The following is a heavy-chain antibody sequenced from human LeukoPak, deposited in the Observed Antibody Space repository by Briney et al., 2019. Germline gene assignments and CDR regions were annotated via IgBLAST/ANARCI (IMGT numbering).Heavy chain of an antibody. CDR1: GFTFSSYA. D-gene: IGHD6-13*01. Sequence: GGSLRLSCAASGFTFSSYAMSWVRQAPGKGLEWVSAISGSGDSTYYGDSVKGRFTISRDSSKNTLYLQMNSLRAEDTAVYYCAKPRPLDSSSWSHGDYWGQGTLVTVSS. CDR2: ISGSGDST. CDR3: AKPRPLDSSSWSHGDY. V-gene: IGHV3-23*01. J-gene: IGHJ4*02.